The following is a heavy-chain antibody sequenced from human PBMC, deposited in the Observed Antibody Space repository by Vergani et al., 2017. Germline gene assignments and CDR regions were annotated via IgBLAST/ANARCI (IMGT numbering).Heavy chain of an antibody. CDR1: GFSLSTSGVG. Sequence: QITLKESGPTLVKPTQTLTLTCTFSGFSLSTSGVGVGWIRQPPGKALEWLALIYWDDDKRYSPSLKSRLTITKDTSKNQVVLTMTNMDPVDTATYYCAHIPREYSYGVVDYWGQGTLVTVSS. V-gene: IGHV2-5*02. CDR3: AHIPREYSYGVVDY. CDR2: IYWDDDK. J-gene: IGHJ4*02. D-gene: IGHD5-18*01.